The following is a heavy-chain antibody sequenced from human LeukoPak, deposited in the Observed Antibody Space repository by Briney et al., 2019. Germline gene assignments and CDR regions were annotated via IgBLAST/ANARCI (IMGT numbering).Heavy chain of an antibody. CDR1: GGSFSGYY. V-gene: IGHV4-34*01. J-gene: IGHJ6*02. Sequence: PSETLSLTCAVYGGSFSGYYWSWIRQPPGKGLEWIGEINHSGSTNYNPSLKSRVTISVDTSKNQFSLKLSSVTAADTAVYYCARISGGVYYYYGMDVWGQGTTVTVSS. D-gene: IGHD3-10*01. CDR2: INHSGST. CDR3: ARISGGVYYYYGMDV.